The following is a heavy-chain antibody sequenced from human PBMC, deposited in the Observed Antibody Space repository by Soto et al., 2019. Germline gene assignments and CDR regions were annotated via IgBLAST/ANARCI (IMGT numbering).Heavy chain of an antibody. CDR2: ISAYNGNT. CDR1: GYTFTXXG. CDR3: ARALLFYYGSGSPKPDAFDI. Sequence: SVXXSCKASGYTFTXXGXXXVRQAPGQGLEWMGWISAYNGNTNYAQKLQGRVTMTTDTSTSTAYMELRSLRSDDTAVYYCARALLFYYGSGSPKPDAFDIWGQGTMVTVS. V-gene: IGHV1-18*01. D-gene: IGHD3-10*01. J-gene: IGHJ3*02.